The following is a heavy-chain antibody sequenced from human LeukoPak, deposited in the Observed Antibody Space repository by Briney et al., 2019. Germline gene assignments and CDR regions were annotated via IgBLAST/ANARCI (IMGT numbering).Heavy chain of an antibody. CDR3: ARGDYSSSPLGY. CDR2: ISSSGTNI. J-gene: IGHJ4*02. D-gene: IGHD6-6*01. V-gene: IGHV3-11*01. CDR1: GFTFSDYY. Sequence: GGSLRLSCAASGFTFSDYYMSWIRQAPGKGLEWVSYISSSGTNIYYADSVEGRFTISRDNAKNSLYLQMNSLRAEDTAVYYCARGDYSSSPLGYWGQGTLVTVSS.